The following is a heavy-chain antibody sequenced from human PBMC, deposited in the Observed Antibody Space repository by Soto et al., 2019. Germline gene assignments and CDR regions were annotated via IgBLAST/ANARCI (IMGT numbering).Heavy chain of an antibody. D-gene: IGHD3-10*01. CDR2: LIGGHYGT. J-gene: IGHJ5*02. CDR3: AKGKSTGDIDWFDP. CDR1: GGSINDFY. Sequence: LSLTCTVSGGSINDFYWSWVRQAPGKGLEWVSTLIGGHYGTAYSYSVKGRFTVSRDNSKNCLYLQMNSLGVEDTAMYFCAKGKSTGDIDWFDPWGQGSLVTVSS. V-gene: IGHV3-11*05.